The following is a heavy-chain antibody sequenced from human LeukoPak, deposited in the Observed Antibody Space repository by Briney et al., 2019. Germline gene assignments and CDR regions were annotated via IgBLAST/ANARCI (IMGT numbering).Heavy chain of an antibody. CDR1: GFTFSSYA. CDR2: ISGSGGST. J-gene: IGHJ4*02. Sequence: PGGSLRLSCAASGFTFSSYAMSWVRQAPGKGREGVSAISGSGGSTYYADSVKGRFTISRDNSKNTLYLQMNSLRAEDTAVYCCAKVGDSSGWVPFDYWGQGTLVTVSS. V-gene: IGHV3-23*01. D-gene: IGHD6-19*01. CDR3: AKVGDSSGWVPFDY.